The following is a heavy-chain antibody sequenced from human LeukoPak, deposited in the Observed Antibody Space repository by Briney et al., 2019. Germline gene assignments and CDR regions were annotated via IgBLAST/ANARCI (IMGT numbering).Heavy chain of an antibody. CDR1: GGSFSGYY. CDR2: INHSGSA. J-gene: IGHJ4*02. D-gene: IGHD3-16*02. Sequence: SETLSLTCAVSGGSFSGYYWTWIRQPPGEGLEWIGEINHSGSANYNPSLKSRVTISVDTSKNQFSLKLSSVTAADTAVYYCAREHVWGSYRHFDYWGQGTLVTVSS. V-gene: IGHV4-34*01. CDR3: AREHVWGSYRHFDY.